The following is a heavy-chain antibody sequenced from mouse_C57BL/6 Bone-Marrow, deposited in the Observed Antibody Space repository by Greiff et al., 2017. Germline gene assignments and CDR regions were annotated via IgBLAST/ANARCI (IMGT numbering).Heavy chain of an antibody. J-gene: IGHJ2*01. CDR2: IRLKSDNYAT. D-gene: IGHD2-1*01. V-gene: IGHV6-3*01. CDR1: GFTFSNYW. Sequence: EVQGVESGGGLVQPGGSMKLSCVASGFTFSNYWMNWVRQSPEKGLEWVAQIRLKSDNYATHYAESVKGRFTISRDDSKSSVYLQMNNLSAEHTGIYSCLIYYGNLDYWGQGTTLPVSS. CDR3: LIYYGNLDY.